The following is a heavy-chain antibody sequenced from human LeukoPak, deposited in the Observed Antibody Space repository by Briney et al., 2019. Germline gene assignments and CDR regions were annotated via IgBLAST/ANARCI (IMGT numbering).Heavy chain of an antibody. CDR2: ISGSGGGT. CDR3: AKDLTTVTTWIDY. D-gene: IGHD4-17*01. V-gene: IGHV3-23*01. J-gene: IGHJ4*02. CDR1: GFTFTSYA. Sequence: GGSLRLSCAASGFTFTSYAMSWVRQAPGKGLEWVSSISGSGGGTFYADSVKGRFTISRDNSKNTLYLQMNSLRVEDTAVYYCAKDLTTVTTWIDYWGQGTLVTVSS.